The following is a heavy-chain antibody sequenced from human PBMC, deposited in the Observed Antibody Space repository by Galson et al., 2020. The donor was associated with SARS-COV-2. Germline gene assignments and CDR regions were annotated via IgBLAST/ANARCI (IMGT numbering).Heavy chain of an antibody. V-gene: IGHV4-4*02. CDR1: GGSLTSPSY. CDR3: ARLTSEGADS. CDR2: IYHSGST. D-gene: IGHD3-10*01. J-gene: IGHJ4*02. Sequence: SETLSLTFAVSGGSLTSPSYWTCVRQPPGKGREWIGAIYHSGSTNYNPSLKSRVSISVDKSKNQCSLKLSSVTAADTAVYYCARLTSEGADSWGQGTLVTVSS.